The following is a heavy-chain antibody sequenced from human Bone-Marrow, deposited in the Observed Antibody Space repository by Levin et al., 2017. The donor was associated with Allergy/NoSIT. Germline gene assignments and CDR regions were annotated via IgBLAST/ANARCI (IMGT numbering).Heavy chain of an antibody. D-gene: IGHD4/OR15-4a*01. CDR1: GGSISSYY. CDR2: IYYSGST. Sequence: SQTLSLTCTVSGGSISSYYWSWIRQPPGKGLEWIGYIYYSGSTNYNPSLKSRITISVDTSKNQFSLKLSSVTAADTAVYYCARGGTMVNGFDYWGQGTLVTVSS. J-gene: IGHJ4*02. CDR3: ARGGTMVNGFDY. V-gene: IGHV4-59*01.